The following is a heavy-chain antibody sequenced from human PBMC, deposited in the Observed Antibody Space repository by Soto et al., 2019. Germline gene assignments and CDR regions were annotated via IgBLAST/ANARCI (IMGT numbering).Heavy chain of an antibody. CDR1: GYTFTSYD. Sequence: ASVKVSCKASGYTFTSYDINWVRQATGQGLEWMGWMNPNSGNTGCAQKFQGRVTMTRNTSISTAYMELSSLRSEDTAVYYCAIRYCSSTSCYVGAHMDVWGKGTTVTVSS. CDR2: MNPNSGNT. D-gene: IGHD2-2*01. V-gene: IGHV1-8*01. J-gene: IGHJ6*03. CDR3: AIRYCSSTSCYVGAHMDV.